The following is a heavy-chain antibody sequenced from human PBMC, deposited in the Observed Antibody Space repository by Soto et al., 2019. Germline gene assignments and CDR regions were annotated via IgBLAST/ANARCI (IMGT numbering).Heavy chain of an antibody. CDR3: AKDRETPLFLLDS. J-gene: IGHJ4*02. Sequence: EVQLLESGGGLVQPGGSLRLSCAASGFTFTNYAMGWVRQAPGKGLEWVSTISSSGGSTYYTNSVRGRFTISRDNSKNTLYLQMNSLRVEDTAVYYCAKDRETPLFLLDSWGQGTLVTVSS. CDR1: GFTFTNYA. CDR2: ISSSGGST. D-gene: IGHD2-15*01. V-gene: IGHV3-23*01.